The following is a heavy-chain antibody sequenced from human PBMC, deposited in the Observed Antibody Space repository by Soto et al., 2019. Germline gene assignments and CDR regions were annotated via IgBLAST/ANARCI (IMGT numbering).Heavy chain of an antibody. Sequence: EVQLVESGGGLVQPGGSLRLSCAASGFTFSGYWMSWVRQAPGKGLEWVANIKQDGSEKYYVDSVKGRFTISRDNAKNSLYLQMNSLRAEDTAVYYCARVKWEWPLELEDYWGQGTLVTVSS. D-gene: IGHD1-26*01. CDR2: IKQDGSEK. J-gene: IGHJ4*02. CDR3: ARVKWEWPLELEDY. CDR1: GFTFSGYW. V-gene: IGHV3-7*01.